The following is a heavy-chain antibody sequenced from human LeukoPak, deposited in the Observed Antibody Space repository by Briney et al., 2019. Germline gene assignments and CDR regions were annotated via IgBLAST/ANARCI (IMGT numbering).Heavy chain of an antibody. CDR3: ARASVWGSYRYTPWDY. D-gene: IGHD3-16*02. Sequence: SETLSLTCTVSGGSISSSSYYWGWIRQPPGKGLEWIGSIYYSGSTYYNPSLKSRVTISVDTSKNQFSLKLSSVTAADTAVYYCARASVWGSYRYTPWDYWGPGTLVTVSS. V-gene: IGHV4-39*07. J-gene: IGHJ4*02. CDR1: GGSISSSSYY. CDR2: IYYSGST.